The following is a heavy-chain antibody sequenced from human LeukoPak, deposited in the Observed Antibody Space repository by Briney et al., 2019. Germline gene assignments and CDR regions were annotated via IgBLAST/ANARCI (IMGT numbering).Heavy chain of an antibody. CDR1: GFTFNTYS. J-gene: IGHJ4*02. Sequence: GSLRLSCTGSGFTFNTYSMNWVRQAPGKGPEWVSYVSSSSRTIYYADSVKGRFTISRDNAKNSLYLQMNSLRAEDTAVYYCARDLGLYDYGGNIDFWGQGTLVTVSS. CDR2: VSSSSRTI. CDR3: ARDLGLYDYGGNIDF. V-gene: IGHV3-48*04. D-gene: IGHD4-23*01.